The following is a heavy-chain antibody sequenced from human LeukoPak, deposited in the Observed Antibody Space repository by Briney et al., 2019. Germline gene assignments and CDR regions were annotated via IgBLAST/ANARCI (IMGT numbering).Heavy chain of an antibody. CDR1: GFTFSSYG. J-gene: IGHJ4*02. V-gene: IGHV3-30*18. D-gene: IGHD2-15*01. CDR2: TSYDGSNK. CDR3: AKDESCSGGSCYPDY. Sequence: GRSLRLSCAASGFTFSSYGMHWVRQAPGKGLEWVAVTSYDGSNKYYADSVKGRFTISRDNSKNTLYLQMNSLRAEDTAVYYCAKDESCSGGSCYPDYWGQGTLVTVSS.